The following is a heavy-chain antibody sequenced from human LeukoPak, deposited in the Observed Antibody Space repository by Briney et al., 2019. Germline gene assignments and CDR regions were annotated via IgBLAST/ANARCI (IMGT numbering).Heavy chain of an antibody. Sequence: GASVKVSCQASGYTFSGHYMHWVRQAPGQGLEWMGWIHPNSGGTNYAQKFQGRVTMTRDTSISTAYMELSRLRSDDTAVYYCARDFRYCSGGSCYPSWFDPWGRGTLVTVSS. D-gene: IGHD2-15*01. J-gene: IGHJ5*02. V-gene: IGHV1-2*02. CDR3: ARDFRYCSGGSCYPSWFDP. CDR2: IHPNSGGT. CDR1: GYTFSGHY.